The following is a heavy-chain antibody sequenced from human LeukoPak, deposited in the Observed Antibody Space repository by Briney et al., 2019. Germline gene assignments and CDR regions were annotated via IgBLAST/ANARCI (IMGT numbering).Heavy chain of an antibody. D-gene: IGHD2-2*01. Sequence: GGSLRLSCAASGFTFSSDSVNCVRQAPGKGLEWVSSISSSSSYIYYADSVKGRFTISRDNAKNSLYLQMNSLRAEDTAVYYCARFYCSSTSCFAFDIWGQGTMVTVSS. CDR1: GFTFSSDS. V-gene: IGHV3-21*01. J-gene: IGHJ3*02. CDR3: ARFYCSSTSCFAFDI. CDR2: ISSSSSYI.